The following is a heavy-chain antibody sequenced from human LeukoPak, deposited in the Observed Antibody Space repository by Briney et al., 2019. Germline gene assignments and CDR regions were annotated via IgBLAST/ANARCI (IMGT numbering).Heavy chain of an antibody. V-gene: IGHV3-23*01. CDR2: ISGSGGST. CDR3: AKPSPYDSSGYYYLPVY. D-gene: IGHD3-22*01. CDR1: GFTFSTYG. Sequence: GGSLRLSCAASGFTFSTYGMSWVRQAPGKGLEWVSAISGSGGSTYYADSVKGRFTISRDNSKNTLYLQMNSLRVEDTAVYYCAKPSPYDSSGYYYLPVYWGQGTLVTVSS. J-gene: IGHJ4*02.